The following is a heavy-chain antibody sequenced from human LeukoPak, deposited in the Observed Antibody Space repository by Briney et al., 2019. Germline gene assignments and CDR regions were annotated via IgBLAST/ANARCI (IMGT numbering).Heavy chain of an antibody. V-gene: IGHV4-39*01. CDR1: GGSISSSSYY. CDR2: MSYSGST. CDR3: ARRMAAVAAFDI. J-gene: IGHJ3*02. Sequence: PSETLSLTCTVSGGSISSSSYYWGWIRQPPGQGLEWIGSMSYSGSTYYNPSLKSRVTISVDTSKNQFSLKLTSVTAADTAVYYCARRMAAVAAFDIWGQGTMVTVSS. D-gene: IGHD6-19*01.